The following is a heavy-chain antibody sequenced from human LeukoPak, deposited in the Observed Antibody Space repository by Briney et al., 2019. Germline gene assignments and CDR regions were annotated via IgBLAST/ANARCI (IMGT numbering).Heavy chain of an antibody. Sequence: SETLSLTCTVSGGSISSGSYYWRWLRQPAGTGLEWIGRIYTSGSTNYNPSLKSRVTISVDTSKNQFSLKLSSVTAADTAVYYCARFYYDSSGYPTWGAFDIWGQGTMVTVSS. V-gene: IGHV4-61*02. CDR3: ARFYYDSSGYPTWGAFDI. J-gene: IGHJ3*02. CDR1: GGSISSGSYY. D-gene: IGHD3-22*01. CDR2: IYTSGST.